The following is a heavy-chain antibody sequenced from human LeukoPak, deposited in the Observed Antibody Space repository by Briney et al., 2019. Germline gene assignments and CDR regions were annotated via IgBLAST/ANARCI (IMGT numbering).Heavy chain of an antibody. CDR1: GGTFSSYA. CDR3: ARDQNDLLLGLDY. D-gene: IGHD3-10*01. J-gene: IGHJ4*02. Sequence: ASVKVSCKASGGTFSSYAISWVRQAPGQGLEWMGGIVPIFGTANYAQKFQGRVTITADESTSTAYMELSRLRSDDTAVYFCARDQNDLLLGLDYWGQGTLVSVSS. CDR2: IVPIFGTA. V-gene: IGHV1-69*13.